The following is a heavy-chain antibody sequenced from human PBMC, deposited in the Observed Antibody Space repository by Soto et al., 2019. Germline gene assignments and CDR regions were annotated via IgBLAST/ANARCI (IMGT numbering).Heavy chain of an antibody. J-gene: IGHJ6*03. V-gene: IGHV1-8*01. D-gene: IGHD3-9*01. CDR2: MNPNSGNT. Sequence: ASVKVSCKASGYTFTSYDINWVRQATGQGLEWMGWMNPNSGNTGYAQKFQGRVTMTRNTSIRTAYMELSSLRSEDTAVYYCARGRRARDILTGLYYYYYYMDVWGKGTTVTVSS. CDR3: ARGRRARDILTGLYYYYYYMDV. CDR1: GYTFTSYD.